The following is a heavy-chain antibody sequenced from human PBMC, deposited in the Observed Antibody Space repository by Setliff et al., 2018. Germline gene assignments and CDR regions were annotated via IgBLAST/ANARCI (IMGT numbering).Heavy chain of an antibody. D-gene: IGHD6-19*01. CDR1: GYTFTGYY. J-gene: IGHJ4*02. CDR2: INPNSGGT. CDR3: ARQQWLVGGFDY. V-gene: IGHV1-2*04. Sequence: KVSCKASGYTFTGYYMHWVRQAPGQGLEWMGWINPNSGGTNYAQKFQGWATMTRDTSISTAYMELSRLRSDDTAVYYCARQQWLVGGFDYWGQGTQVTVS.